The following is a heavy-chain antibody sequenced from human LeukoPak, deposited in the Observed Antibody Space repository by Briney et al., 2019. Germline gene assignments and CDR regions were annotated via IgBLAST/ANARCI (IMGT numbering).Heavy chain of an antibody. CDR3: ARARYYYDSSGYLYFDY. CDR2: IFYSGST. CDR1: GXSISGYY. D-gene: IGHD3-22*01. V-gene: IGHV4-59*01. Sequence: SETLSLTCTVSGXSISGYYRSWIRQPPGKGLESVGYIFYSGSTNYNPSLKSRVIISVDTSKNQFSLKLSSVTAADTAVYYCARARYYYDSSGYLYFDYWGQGTLVTVSS. J-gene: IGHJ4*02.